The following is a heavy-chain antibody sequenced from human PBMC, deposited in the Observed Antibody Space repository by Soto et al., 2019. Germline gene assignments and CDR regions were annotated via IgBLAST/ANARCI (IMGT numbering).Heavy chain of an antibody. CDR2: ISYDGSNK. V-gene: IGHV3-30-3*01. Sequence: PGGSLRLSCAASGFTFSSYAMHWVRQAPGKGLEWVAVISYDGSNKYYADSVKGRFTISRDNSKNTLYLQMNSLRAEDTAVYYCARGDYDFWSGYYFDYWGQGTLVIVSS. CDR3: ARGDYDFWSGYYFDY. CDR1: GFTFSSYA. J-gene: IGHJ4*02. D-gene: IGHD3-3*01.